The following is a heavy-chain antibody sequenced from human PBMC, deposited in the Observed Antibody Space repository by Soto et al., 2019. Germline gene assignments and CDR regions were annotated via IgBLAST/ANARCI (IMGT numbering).Heavy chain of an antibody. J-gene: IGHJ4*02. CDR3: ARHGSN. CDR1: GVSISNSSYY. CDR2: IYYSGIT. V-gene: IGHV4-39*01. Sequence: ETLSLTCTVSGVSISNSSYYWGWIRRPPGKGLEWIGTIYYSGITHYNPSLKSRVTISVDTSKNQFSLKLTSVTAADTAVYYCARHGSNWGQGTLVTVSS.